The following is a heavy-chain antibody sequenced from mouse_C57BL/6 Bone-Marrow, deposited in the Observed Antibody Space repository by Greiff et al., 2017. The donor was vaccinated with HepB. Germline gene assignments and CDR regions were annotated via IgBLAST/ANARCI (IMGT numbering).Heavy chain of an antibody. CDR3: ARWRDYDYLFAY. CDR1: GYTFTSYW. CDR2: IHPNSGST. V-gene: IGHV1-64*01. J-gene: IGHJ3*01. Sequence: QVQLQQPGAELVKPGASVKLSCKASGYTFTSYWMHWVKQRPGQGLEWIGMIHPNSGSTNYNEKFKSKATLTVDKSSSTAYMQLSSLTSEDSAVYYCARWRDYDYLFAYWGQGTLVTVST. D-gene: IGHD2-4*01.